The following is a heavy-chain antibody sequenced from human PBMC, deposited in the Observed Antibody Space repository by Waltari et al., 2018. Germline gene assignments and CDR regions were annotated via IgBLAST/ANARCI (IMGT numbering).Heavy chain of an antibody. Sequence: QVQLVQSGAEVKKPGSSVKVSCKASGGAFATYAITWVRQAPGHGLEWVGGIIPIYGTPNFAQKFQGRVTFTADESTTTAYMELTSLKSEDTAIYYCARRNLGYAFDIWGQGTLVTVSS. J-gene: IGHJ3*02. D-gene: IGHD1-26*01. V-gene: IGHV1-69*12. CDR2: IIPIYGTP. CDR3: ARRNLGYAFDI. CDR1: GGAFATYA.